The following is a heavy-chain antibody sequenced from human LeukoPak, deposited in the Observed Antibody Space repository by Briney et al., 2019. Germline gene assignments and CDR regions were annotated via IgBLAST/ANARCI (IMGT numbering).Heavy chain of an antibody. Sequence: SVKVSCKASGGTFSSYAISWVRQAPGQGLEWMGGIIPIFGTANYAQKFQGRVTTTADKSTSTAYMELSSLRSEDTAVYYCARKCSSTSCSYFDYWGQGTLVTVSS. J-gene: IGHJ4*02. CDR2: IIPIFGTA. V-gene: IGHV1-69*06. CDR3: ARKCSSTSCSYFDY. CDR1: GGTFSSYA. D-gene: IGHD2-2*01.